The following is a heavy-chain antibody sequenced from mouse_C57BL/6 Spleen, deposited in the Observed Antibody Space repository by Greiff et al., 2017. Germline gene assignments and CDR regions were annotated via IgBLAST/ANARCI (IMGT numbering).Heavy chain of an antibody. J-gene: IGHJ3*01. D-gene: IGHD4-1*01. Sequence: VQLQQSGAELVRPGASVKLSCTASGFNIKDDYMHWVKQRPEQGLEWIGWIDPENGDTEYASKFQGKATITADTSSNTAYLQLSSLTSEDTAVYYCTTAGTDSAYWGQGTLVTVSA. V-gene: IGHV14-4*01. CDR1: GFNIKDDY. CDR2: IDPENGDT. CDR3: TTAGTDSAY.